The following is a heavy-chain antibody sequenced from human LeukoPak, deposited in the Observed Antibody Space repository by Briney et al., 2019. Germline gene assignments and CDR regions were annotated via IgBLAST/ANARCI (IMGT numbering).Heavy chain of an antibody. CDR2: IYPGDSES. CDR1: GYSFSSHW. Sequence: GESLKISCKDSGYSFSSHWFAWVRQMPGKGLEWMGSIYPGDSESRYSPSFQGQVTISADKSISTAYLQWSSLKASDTAMYYCARRYSSSWFFDSWGQGTLVTVSS. CDR3: ARRYSSSWFFDS. J-gene: IGHJ4*02. D-gene: IGHD6-13*01. V-gene: IGHV5-51*01.